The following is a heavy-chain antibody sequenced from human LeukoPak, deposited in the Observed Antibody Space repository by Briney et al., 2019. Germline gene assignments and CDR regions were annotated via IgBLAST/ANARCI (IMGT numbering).Heavy chain of an antibody. J-gene: IGHJ1*01. CDR2: IHWNDGSA. Sequence: GGSLSSSCVASGFNFGEYGMSWVRQAPGKGLEWLSSIHWNDGSASYAHSVRGQYTISRDNAKNTLYLQMIGLTVDDTAFYYCARDGDDNAICPPLDYWGQGAVHTVSS. V-gene: IGHV3-20*04. CDR3: ARDGDDNAICPPLDY. CDR1: GFNFGEYG. D-gene: IGHD1-1*01.